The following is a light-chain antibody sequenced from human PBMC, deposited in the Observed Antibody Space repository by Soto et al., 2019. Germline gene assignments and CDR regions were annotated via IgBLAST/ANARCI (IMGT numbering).Light chain of an antibody. CDR1: RNIDTS. CDR2: DVS. J-gene: IGKJ1*01. V-gene: IGKV1-5*01. CDR3: QQYDYSRT. Sequence: DITLTQAPSTLSASVGDSVTITCRASRNIDTSLAWYQHKPGKAPKLLIFDVSRLESGVPSRFSGSGSGTEFTLPIRSVHSDDFATYYCQQYDYSRTFGQGTKVDI.